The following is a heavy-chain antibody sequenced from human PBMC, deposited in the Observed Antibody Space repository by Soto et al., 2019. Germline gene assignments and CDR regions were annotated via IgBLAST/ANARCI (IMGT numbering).Heavy chain of an antibody. CDR1: GFTFSSYA. D-gene: IGHD6-13*01. V-gene: IGHV3-23*01. Sequence: EVQLLASGGGLVQPGGSLRLSCAASGFTFSSYAMSWVRQAPGQGLEWVSAISGSGGSTYYADSVKCRFTNSRDNSKNTLYLQRNSLRAEDTAVYYCAKEPPDRISASSDYWGQGTLVTVSS. CDR3: AKEPPDRISASSDY. CDR2: ISGSGGST. J-gene: IGHJ4*02.